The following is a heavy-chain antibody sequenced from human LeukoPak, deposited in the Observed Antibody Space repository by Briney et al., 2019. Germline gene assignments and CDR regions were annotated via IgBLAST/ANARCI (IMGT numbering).Heavy chain of an antibody. CDR1: GQPFSGYY. J-gene: IGHJ3*02. CDR3: ARDLNRYVVTMIVVVRRPHAFGI. V-gene: IGHV4-34*01. CDR2: INQRRRT. D-gene: IGHD3-22*01. Sequence: SDTLSLTCALYGQPFSGYYWSWIRQPREKGLEWSGEINQRRRTNYNPSLKSRVTISVDPSKNQFSLTLSSVTAQDAAVYYCARDLNRYVVTMIVVVRRPHAFGIRGQGTMVTVSS.